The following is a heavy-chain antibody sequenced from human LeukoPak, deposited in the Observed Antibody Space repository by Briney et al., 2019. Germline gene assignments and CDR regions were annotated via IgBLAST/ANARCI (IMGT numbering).Heavy chain of an antibody. CDR2: IYTGGST. CDR3: ARNPYYNILAPFDP. D-gene: IGHD3-9*01. J-gene: IGHJ5*02. Sequence: GGSLRLSCAASGFTVSSNYMSWVRQAPGKVLEWDSVIYTGGSTYYDECVKARFTISRANSTNKPNCQLTSLKATDTAVNNGARNPYYNILAPFDPWGQGTLVTVSS. CDR1: GFTVSSNY. V-gene: IGHV3-53*01.